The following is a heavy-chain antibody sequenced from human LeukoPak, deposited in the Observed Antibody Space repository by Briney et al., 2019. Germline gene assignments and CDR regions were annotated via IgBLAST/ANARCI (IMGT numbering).Heavy chain of an antibody. CDR1: GGSISSGSYY. CDR2: IYTSGSN. J-gene: IGHJ5*01. CDR3: ARAGYYNFWSGSYREIQEWFDS. Sequence: SETLSLTCTVSGGSISSGSYYWSWIRPPAGKGLEWFGRIYTSGSNNYNPSLKRRVTISVDTSKNQFSLTLSSVTAADTAMYYCARAGYYNFWSGSYREIQEWFDSWGQGTLVTVSS. D-gene: IGHD3-3*01. V-gene: IGHV4-61*02.